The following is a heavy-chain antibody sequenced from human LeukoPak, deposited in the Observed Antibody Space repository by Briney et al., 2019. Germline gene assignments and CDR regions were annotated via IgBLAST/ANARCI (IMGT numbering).Heavy chain of an antibody. D-gene: IGHD6-19*01. CDR2: IYANGNT. CDR1: GGSITSYY. J-gene: IGHJ4*02. CDR3: ARDSPYSSGYFDY. V-gene: IGHV4-4*07. Sequence: SETLSLTCTVSGGSITSYYWAWLRQPAGKGLEWIGRIYANGNTNCNPSLTSRVTMSVDTSKNQYSLRLSSVTAADTAVYYCARDSPYSSGYFDYWGQGTLVTVSS.